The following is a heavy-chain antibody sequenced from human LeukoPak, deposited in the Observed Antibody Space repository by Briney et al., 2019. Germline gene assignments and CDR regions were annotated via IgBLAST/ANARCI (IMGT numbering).Heavy chain of an antibody. CDR2: INHSGST. Sequence: SETLSLTCAVYGGSFSEYYWSWIRQPPGKGLEWIGEINHSGSTNYNPSLKSRVTISVDTSKNQFFLKLSSVTAADTAVYYCARQNPAAAGQGLDYWGQGALVTVSS. D-gene: IGHD6-13*01. V-gene: IGHV4-34*01. CDR3: ARQNPAAAGQGLDY. CDR1: GGSFSEYY. J-gene: IGHJ4*01.